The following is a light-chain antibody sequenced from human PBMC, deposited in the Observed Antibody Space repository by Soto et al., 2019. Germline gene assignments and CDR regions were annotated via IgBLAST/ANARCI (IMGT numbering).Light chain of an antibody. CDR2: DVS. CDR3: QQCNSYSWT. V-gene: IGKV1-5*01. J-gene: IGKJ1*01. Sequence: GARVTITCRASQSISGWLAWYQQKPGKAPKLLIYDVSSLESGVPSRFSGSGSGTEFTLAISSLQPDDFATYYCQQCNSYSWTFGQGTKVEIK. CDR1: QSISGW.